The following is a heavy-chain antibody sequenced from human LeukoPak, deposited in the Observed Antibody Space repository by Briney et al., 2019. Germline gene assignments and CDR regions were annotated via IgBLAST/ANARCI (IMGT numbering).Heavy chain of an antibody. CDR3: ARDLLEKTVLRFLEWLSPNWFDP. CDR2: IYYSGST. J-gene: IGHJ5*02. CDR1: GGSISSSSYY. V-gene: IGHV4-39*07. D-gene: IGHD3-3*01. Sequence: SETLSLTCTVSGGSISSSSYYWGWIRQPPGKGLERIGSIYYSGSTYYNPSLKSRVTISVDTSKNQFSLKLSSVTAADTAVYYCARDLLEKTVLRFLEWLSPNWFDPWGQGTLVTVSS.